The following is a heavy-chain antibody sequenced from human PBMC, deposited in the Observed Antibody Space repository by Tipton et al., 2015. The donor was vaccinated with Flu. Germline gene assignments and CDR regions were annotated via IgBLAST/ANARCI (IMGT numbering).Heavy chain of an antibody. CDR2: IHHSGRT. V-gene: IGHV4-38-2*02. CDR3: ARDEDTSMGTH. Sequence: LRLSCTVSGYSISSGYYWSWIRQPPGKGLEWIGSIHHSGRTYFNASLRSRVTISVDTSKNQFSLKLNSLTAADTAVYYCARDEDTSMGTHWGQGTLVTVSS. CDR1: GYSISSGYY. J-gene: IGHJ4*02. D-gene: IGHD5-18*01.